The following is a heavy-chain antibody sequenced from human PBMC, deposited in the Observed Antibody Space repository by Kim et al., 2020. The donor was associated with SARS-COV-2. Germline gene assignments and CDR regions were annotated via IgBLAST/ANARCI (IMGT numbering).Heavy chain of an antibody. J-gene: IGHJ4*02. D-gene: IGHD3-10*01. V-gene: IGHV3-23*03. CDR2: IYSDGTST. CDR3: AKQFGDTLDY. CDR1: GFTFSSYA. Sequence: GGSLRLSCAASGFTFSSYAMSWVRQAPGKGLEWVSVIYSDGTSTYYADSVKGRFTISRDNSKNTLYLQMNSLRAEDTAVYYCAKQFGDTLDYWGQGTLVTVSS.